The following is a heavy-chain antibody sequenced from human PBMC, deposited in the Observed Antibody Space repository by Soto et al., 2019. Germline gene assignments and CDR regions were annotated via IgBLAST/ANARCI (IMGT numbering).Heavy chain of an antibody. V-gene: IGHV1-69*13. J-gene: IGHJ4*02. Sequence: SVKGSCQASGGTFSSYAISWVRQAPGQGLEWMGGIIPIFGTANYAQKFQGRVTITADESTSTAYMELSSLRSEDTAVYYCARGKWPFLYEFDDRGQGLLVTVSS. CDR2: IIPIFGTA. CDR3: ARGKWPFLYEFDD. D-gene: IGHD5-12*01. CDR1: GGTFSSYA.